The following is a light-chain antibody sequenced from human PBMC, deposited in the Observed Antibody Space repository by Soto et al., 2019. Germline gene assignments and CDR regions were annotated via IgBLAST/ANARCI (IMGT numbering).Light chain of an antibody. CDR3: LQVYSFPRT. J-gene: IGKJ1*01. CDR1: PGINND. Sequence: DVHMTQSPSSLSASVGARVTITCRGTPGINNDLGWYRHIPGKAPKSXIYAASCLQSGVRSTFSGSGSGSECIRAINSPQREDFASGFCLQVYSFPRTCGLGTKV. V-gene: IGKV1-17*01. CDR2: AAS.